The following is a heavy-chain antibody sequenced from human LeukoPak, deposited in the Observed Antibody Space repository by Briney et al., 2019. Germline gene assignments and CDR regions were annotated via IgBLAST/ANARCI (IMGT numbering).Heavy chain of an antibody. CDR2: ISAYNGNT. V-gene: IGHV1-18*01. J-gene: IGHJ6*02. D-gene: IGHD3-16*02. Sequence: XXXXKASXXTFTXYXXSWVRXXXGXXXXXXXXISAYNGNTNYAQKLQGRVTMTTDTSTSTAYMELRSLRSDDTAAYYCAREALVDYYYYYGMDVWGQGTTVTVSS. CDR1: XXTFTXYX. CDR3: AREALVDYYYYYGMDV.